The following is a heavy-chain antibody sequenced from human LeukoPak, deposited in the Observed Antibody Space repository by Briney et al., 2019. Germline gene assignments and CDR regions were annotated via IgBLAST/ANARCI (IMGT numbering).Heavy chain of an antibody. CDR1: GFTFSNAW. J-gene: IGHJ4*02. V-gene: IGHV3-15*01. D-gene: IGHD3-16*01. CDR2: IKSKTDGGTT. Sequence: MSGGSLRLSCAASGFTFSNAWMSWVRQAPGKGLEWVGRIKSKTDGGTTDYAAPVKGRFTISRDDSKNTLYLQMNSLRTEDTAVYYCTTDPIMITFGGVGYWGQGTLVTVSS. CDR3: TTDPIMITFGGVGY.